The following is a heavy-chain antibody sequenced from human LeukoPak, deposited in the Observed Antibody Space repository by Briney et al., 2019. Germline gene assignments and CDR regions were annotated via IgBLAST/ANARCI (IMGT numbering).Heavy chain of an antibody. CDR3: ARDRCSGGSCYRGLVY. CDR1: GGSISSGDYY. Sequence: SETLSLTCTVSGGSISSGDYYWSWIRQPPGKGLEWIGYIYYSGSTYYNPSLKSRVTISVDTSKNQLSLKLSSVTAADTAVYYCARDRCSGGSCYRGLVYWGQGTLVTVSS. V-gene: IGHV4-30-4*01. J-gene: IGHJ4*02. CDR2: IYYSGST. D-gene: IGHD2-15*01.